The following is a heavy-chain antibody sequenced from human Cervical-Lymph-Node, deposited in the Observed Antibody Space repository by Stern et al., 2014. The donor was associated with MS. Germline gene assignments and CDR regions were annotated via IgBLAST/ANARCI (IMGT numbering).Heavy chain of an antibody. D-gene: IGHD4-23*01. CDR1: SGSISSYY. J-gene: IGHJ4*02. CDR3: ASQMGDYGGNSD. Sequence: VQLVESGPGLVKPSETLSLTCTVSSGSISSYYWSWIRQPPGKRLEYIGYISYKGNSNYNPSLKSRVTISVDTSKNQISLQLSSVTAADTAVYYCASQMGDYGGNSDWGQGTLVTVSP. V-gene: IGHV4-59*01. CDR2: ISYKGNS.